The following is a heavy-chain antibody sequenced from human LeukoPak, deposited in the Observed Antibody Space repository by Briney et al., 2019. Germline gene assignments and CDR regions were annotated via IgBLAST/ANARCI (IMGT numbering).Heavy chain of an antibody. CDR2: ISYDGSNK. Sequence: GGSLRLSCAASGFTFSSYGMHWVRQAPGKGLEWVAVISYDGSNKYYADSVKGRFTISRDNAKNSLYLQMNSLRAEDTAVYYCARVGYPLDYWGQGTLVTVSS. D-gene: IGHD5-18*01. J-gene: IGHJ4*02. V-gene: IGHV3-30*03. CDR3: ARVGYPLDY. CDR1: GFTFSSYG.